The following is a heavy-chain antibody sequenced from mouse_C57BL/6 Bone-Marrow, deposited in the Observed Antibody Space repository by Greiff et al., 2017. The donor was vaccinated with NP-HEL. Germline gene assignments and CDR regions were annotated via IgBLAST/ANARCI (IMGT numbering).Heavy chain of an antibody. V-gene: IGHV1-50*01. Sequence: QVQLQQPGAELVKPGASVKLSCKASGYTFTSYWMQWVKQRPGQGLEWIGEIDPSDSYTNYNQKFKGKATLTVATSSSTAYMQLSSLTSEDSAVYYCASSTYYSNYVGDYYAMDYWGQGTSVTVSS. CDR3: ASSTYYSNYVGDYYAMDY. J-gene: IGHJ4*01. D-gene: IGHD2-5*01. CDR2: IDPSDSYT. CDR1: GYTFTSYW.